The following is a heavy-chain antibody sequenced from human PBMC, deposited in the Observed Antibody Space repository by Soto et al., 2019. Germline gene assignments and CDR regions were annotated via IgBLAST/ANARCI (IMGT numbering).Heavy chain of an antibody. V-gene: IGHV3-30-3*01. CDR1: GFTFSSYA. D-gene: IGHD3-10*01. Sequence: PGGSLRLSCAASGFTFSSYAMHWVRQAPGKGLEWVAVISYDGSNKYYADSVKGRFTISRDNSKNTLYLQMNSLRAEDTAVYYCARVEGAIIGYAFDIWGQGTMVTVSS. CDR3: ARVEGAIIGYAFDI. J-gene: IGHJ3*02. CDR2: ISYDGSNK.